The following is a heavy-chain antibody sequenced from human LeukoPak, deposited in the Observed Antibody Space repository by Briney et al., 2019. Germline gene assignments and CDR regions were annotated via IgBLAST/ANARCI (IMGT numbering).Heavy chain of an antibody. Sequence: GGSLRLSCAASGFTLSSYGMHWVRQAPGKGLEGVADIWYDGSNKYYADSVKGRFTISRDNSKNTLYLQMNSLRAEDTAVYYCARDVVRAAAGPMDYWGQGTLVTVSS. J-gene: IGHJ4*02. CDR3: ARDVVRAAAGPMDY. CDR1: GFTLSSYG. CDR2: IWYDGSNK. D-gene: IGHD6-13*01. V-gene: IGHV3-33*01.